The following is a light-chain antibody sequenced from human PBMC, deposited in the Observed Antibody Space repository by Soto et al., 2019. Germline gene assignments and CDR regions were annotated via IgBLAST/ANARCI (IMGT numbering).Light chain of an antibody. V-gene: IGKV3D-20*02. J-gene: IGKJ5*01. CDR1: QSVSSNY. CDR3: QQCYNWPIT. CDR2: DAS. Sequence: VALTLSPGKRSLLPGGARQSVSSNYLAWYQQKPGLAPRLVIYDASSRATGIPDRFSGSGSGTDFTLTVSSLQAEDVAVYYCQQCYNWPITFGQGTRLEI.